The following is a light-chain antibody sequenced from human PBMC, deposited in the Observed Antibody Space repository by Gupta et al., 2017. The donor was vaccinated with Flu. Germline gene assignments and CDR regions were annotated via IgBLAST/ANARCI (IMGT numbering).Light chain of an antibody. Sequence: GDALPKQYAYWYQQKPGQAPVLVIYKDSERPSGIPERFSGSSSGTTVTLTISGVQAEDEADYYCQSADSSGTNVVFGGGTKLTVL. V-gene: IGLV3-25*03. J-gene: IGLJ2*01. CDR1: ALPKQY. CDR2: KDS. CDR3: QSADSSGTNVV.